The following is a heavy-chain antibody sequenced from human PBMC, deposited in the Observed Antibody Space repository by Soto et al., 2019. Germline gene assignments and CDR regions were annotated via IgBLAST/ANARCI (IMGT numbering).Heavy chain of an antibody. CDR2: IIPIFGTA. V-gene: IGHV1-69*13. CDR3: ARIRGYSGYTIESFSDYYYYYGMDV. J-gene: IGHJ6*02. D-gene: IGHD5-12*01. Sequence: GASVKVSCKASGGTFSSYAISWVRQAPGQGLEWMGGIIPIFGTANYAQKFQGRVTITADESTSTAYMELSSLRSEDTAVYYCARIRGYSGYTIESFSDYYYYYGMDVWGQGTTVTVS. CDR1: GGTFSSYA.